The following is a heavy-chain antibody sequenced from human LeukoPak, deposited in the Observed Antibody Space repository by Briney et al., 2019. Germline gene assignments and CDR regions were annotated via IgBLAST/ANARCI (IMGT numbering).Heavy chain of an antibody. CDR2: ISSGSSYI. CDR3: ARDVEMATMAAFDI. J-gene: IGHJ3*02. CDR1: GFTFITYS. V-gene: IGHV3-21*01. Sequence: NPGGSLRLSCAASGFTFITYSMNWVRQAQGKGLEWVSSISSGSSYIFYSDSLKGRVTISRDNAKNSLYLQMNGLRAEDTAVYYCARDVEMATMAAFDIWGQGTMVTVSS. D-gene: IGHD5-24*01.